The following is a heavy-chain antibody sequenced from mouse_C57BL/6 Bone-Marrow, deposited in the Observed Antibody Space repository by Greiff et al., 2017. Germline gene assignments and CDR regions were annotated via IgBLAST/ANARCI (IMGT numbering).Heavy chain of an antibody. CDR3: ARSPIYYDYYWYFDV. D-gene: IGHD2-4*01. V-gene: IGHV14-3*01. Sequence: EVQLVESVAELVRPGASVKLSCTASGFNIKNTYMHWVKQRPEQGLEWIGRIDPANGNTKYAPKFQGKATITADTSSNTAYLQLSSLTSEDTAIYYWARSPIYYDYYWYFDVWGTGTTVTVSS. CDR1: GFNIKNTY. J-gene: IGHJ1*03. CDR2: IDPANGNT.